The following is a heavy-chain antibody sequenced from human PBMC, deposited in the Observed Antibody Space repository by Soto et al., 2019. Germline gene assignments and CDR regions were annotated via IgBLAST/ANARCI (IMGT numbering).Heavy chain of an antibody. J-gene: IGHJ4*02. CDR3: ARELREDSSGWYHLLEFKY. Sequence: ASVKVSCKASGYTFTSYAMHWVRQAPGQRLEWMGWINAGNGNTKYSQKFQGRVTITRDTSASTAYMELSSLRSEDTAVYYCARELREDSSGWYHLLEFKYWGQGTLVTVSS. V-gene: IGHV1-3*01. CDR2: INAGNGNT. CDR1: GYTFTSYA. D-gene: IGHD6-19*01.